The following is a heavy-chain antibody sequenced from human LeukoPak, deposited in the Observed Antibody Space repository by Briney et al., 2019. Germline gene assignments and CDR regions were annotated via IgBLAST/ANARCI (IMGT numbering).Heavy chain of an antibody. CDR2: ISSSTTYI. Sequence: GGSLRLSCAASGFTFSSYSMNWVRQAPGKGLEWVSSISSSTTYIYYADSAKGRFTISRDNAKNSLYLQMDSLRAGDTAVYYCARVDPSYYDILTGYGDYWGQGTLVTVSS. CDR3: ARVDPSYYDILTGYGDY. D-gene: IGHD3-9*01. J-gene: IGHJ4*02. CDR1: GFTFSSYS. V-gene: IGHV3-21*01.